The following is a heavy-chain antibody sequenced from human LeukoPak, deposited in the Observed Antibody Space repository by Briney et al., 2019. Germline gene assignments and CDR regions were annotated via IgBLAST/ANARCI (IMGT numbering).Heavy chain of an antibody. CDR3: ASPGYCSGGSCYDPNYYYYGMDV. V-gene: IGHV1-2*02. J-gene: IGHJ6*04. CDR1: GYTFTGYY. D-gene: IGHD2-15*01. CDR2: INPNSGGT. Sequence: ASVKVSCKASGYTFTGYYMHWVRQAPGQGLEWMGWINPNSGGTNYAQKFQGRVTMTRDTSISTAYMELSRLRSDDTAAYYCASPGYCSGGSCYDPNYYYYGMDVWGKGTTVTVSS.